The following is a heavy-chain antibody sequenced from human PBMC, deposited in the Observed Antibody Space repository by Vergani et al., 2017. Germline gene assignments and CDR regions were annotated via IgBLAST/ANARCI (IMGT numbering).Heavy chain of an antibody. CDR1: GFSVSNSC. Sequence: QVQLVESGGGVVQPGGSLRLSCVASGFSVSNSCMHWVRQTPGKGLEWVAFIQYDGSDIFYADFVEGRFTISRDNSKNSLYLQMRSLRFDDTAVYYCANEGSANRIRGWLDNWGKGALVTVSS. CDR2: IQYDGSDI. D-gene: IGHD3-10*01. V-gene: IGHV3-30*02. J-gene: IGHJ4*02. CDR3: ANEGSANRIRGWLDN.